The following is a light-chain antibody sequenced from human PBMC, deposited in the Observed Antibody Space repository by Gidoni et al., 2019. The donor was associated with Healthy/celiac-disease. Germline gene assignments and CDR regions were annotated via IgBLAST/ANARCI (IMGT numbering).Light chain of an antibody. CDR2: DVS. J-gene: IGLJ2*01. V-gene: IGLV2-14*03. Sequence: QSALTHPASVSGSPGQSITISFAGTSSDVGGYNYVSWYQQHPGKAPTLMIYDVSNRPSGVSNRFSGSKSGNTASLTISGLQAEDEADYYCSSYTSSSTSVVFGGGTKLTVL. CDR1: SSDVGGYNY. CDR3: SSYTSSSTSVV.